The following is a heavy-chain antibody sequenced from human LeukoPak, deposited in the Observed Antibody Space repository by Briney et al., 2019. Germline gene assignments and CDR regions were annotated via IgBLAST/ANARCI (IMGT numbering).Heavy chain of an antibody. CDR1: GFTFSSYG. J-gene: IGHJ4*02. CDR3: ASRPPGRDDYILDY. D-gene: IGHD5-24*01. Sequence: PGRTLRLSCAASGFTFSSYGMHWVRQAPGKGLEWVAVIWYDGSNKYYADSVQGRFTISRDNSKNTLYLQMNSLRAEDTAVYYCASRPPGRDDYILDYWGQGTLVTVSS. V-gene: IGHV3-33*01. CDR2: IWYDGSNK.